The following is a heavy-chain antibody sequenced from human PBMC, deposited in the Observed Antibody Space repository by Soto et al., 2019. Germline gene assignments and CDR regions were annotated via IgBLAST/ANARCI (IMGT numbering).Heavy chain of an antibody. D-gene: IGHD3-22*01. CDR2: ISYDGSNK. J-gene: IGHJ3*02. V-gene: IGHV3-30-3*01. Sequence: QVQLVESGGGVVQPGRSLRLSCAASGFTFSSYAMHWVRQAPGKGLEWVAVISYDGSNKYYADSVKGRFTISRDNSKNTLYLQMNSLRAEDTAVYYCAREGGATYYYDSSGPGSMWYAFDIWGQGTMVTVSS. CDR3: AREGGATYYYDSSGPGSMWYAFDI. CDR1: GFTFSSYA.